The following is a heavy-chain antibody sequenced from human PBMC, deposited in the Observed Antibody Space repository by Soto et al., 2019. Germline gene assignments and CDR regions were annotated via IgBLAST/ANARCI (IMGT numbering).Heavy chain of an antibody. Sequence: QVQLVESGGGVVQPGRSLRLSCAASGFTCSSYGMHWVRQAQGTGLEWVAVIWYDGSNKYYGDSVKGRFTISRDNSKNTLYLQMNSVRAEDTAVYYCARGYYYYSSGYPLYEYGMDVWGQGTTVTVPS. CDR2: IWYDGSNK. CDR3: ARGYYYYSSGYPLYEYGMDV. V-gene: IGHV3-33*01. J-gene: IGHJ6*02. CDR1: GFTCSSYG. D-gene: IGHD3-22*01.